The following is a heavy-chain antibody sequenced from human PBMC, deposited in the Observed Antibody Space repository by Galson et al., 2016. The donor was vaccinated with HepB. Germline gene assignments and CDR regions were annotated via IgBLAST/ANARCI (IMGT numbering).Heavy chain of an antibody. V-gene: IGHV5-51*01. CDR1: GYSFTSYW. CDR2: IYPGDSDT. D-gene: IGHD3-16*02. Sequence: QSGAEVKKPGESLKISCKGSGYSFTSYWIGWVRQMPGKGLEWMGIIYPGDSDTRYSPSFQGQVTISADKSISTAYLQWSSLKASDTAMYDCARHYQDTYFYYGMDVWGQGTTVTVAS. J-gene: IGHJ6*02. CDR3: ARHYQDTYFYYGMDV.